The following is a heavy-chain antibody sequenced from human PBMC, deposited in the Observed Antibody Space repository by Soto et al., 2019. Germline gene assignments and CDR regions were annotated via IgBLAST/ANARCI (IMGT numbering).Heavy chain of an antibody. J-gene: IGHJ4*02. V-gene: IGHV3-15*07. D-gene: IGHD4-17*01. CDR3: TTMDNYGGNLTFDY. Sequence: EVQLVESGGGLVKPGGSLRLSCAASGFTFNDAWMTWVRQAPGKGLEWVGRIKGKTDGGTTDYAAPVKGRFTISRDDSKTTLYLQINSLKTEDTAVYYCTTMDNYGGNLTFDYWGQGTLVTLSS. CDR1: GFTFNDAW. CDR2: IKGKTDGGTT.